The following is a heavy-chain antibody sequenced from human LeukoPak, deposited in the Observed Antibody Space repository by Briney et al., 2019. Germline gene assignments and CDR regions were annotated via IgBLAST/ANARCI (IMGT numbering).Heavy chain of an antibody. CDR1: GGSISNNSYH. CDR3: ARLFRYSSSWYLFDY. V-gene: IGHV4-39*01. J-gene: IGHJ4*02. Sequence: PSETLSLTCTVSGGSISNNSYHWGWIRQPPGEGLEWIGSIYYSGSTYYNPSLESRVTISVDTSKNQFSLKLSSVTAADTAVYYCARLFRYSSSWYLFDYWGQGTLVTVSS. CDR2: IYYSGST. D-gene: IGHD6-13*01.